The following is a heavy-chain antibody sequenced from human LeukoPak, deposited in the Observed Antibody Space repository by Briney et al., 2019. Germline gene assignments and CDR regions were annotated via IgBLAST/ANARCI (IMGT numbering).Heavy chain of an antibody. V-gene: IGHV3-23*01. CDR1: GFTFSGFA. CDR3: AKGVYSGYDYYFDS. CDR2: ISRSGEST. D-gene: IGHD5-12*01. Sequence: GGSLRLSCAASGFTFSGFAMSWIRQAPGKGLEWVSSISRSGESTFYADSVRGRFTISRDNSKNTVSLQMESLRAEDTALYYCAKGVYSGYDYYFDSWGQGTLVTVSS. J-gene: IGHJ4*02.